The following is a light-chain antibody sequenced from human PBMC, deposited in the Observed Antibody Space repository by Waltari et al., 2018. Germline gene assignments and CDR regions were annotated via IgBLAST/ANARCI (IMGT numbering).Light chain of an antibody. Sequence: DIVMTQSPDSLAVSLGERAPINCKSSQSVLYSSNNKNYLAWYQQKPGQPPKLLIYWASTRESGVPDRFSGGGSGTDFTLTIGSLQAEDVSVYYCQQYYSSLITFGQGTRLEIK. CDR1: QSVLYSSNNKNY. J-gene: IGKJ5*01. CDR3: QQYYSSLIT. V-gene: IGKV4-1*01. CDR2: WAS.